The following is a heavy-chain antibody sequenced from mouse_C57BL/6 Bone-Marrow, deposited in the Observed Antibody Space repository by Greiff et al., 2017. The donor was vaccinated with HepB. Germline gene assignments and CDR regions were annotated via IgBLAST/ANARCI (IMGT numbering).Heavy chain of an antibody. D-gene: IGHD1-1*01. CDR2: INPNNGGT. CDR1: GYTFTDYN. Sequence: EVKLQESGPELVKPGASVKIPCKASGYTFTDYNMDWVKQSHGKSLEWIGDINPNNGGTIYNQKFKGKATLTVDKSSSTAYMELRSLTSEDTAVYYCARSGGYYYGPSGGLFAYWGQGTLVTVSA. J-gene: IGHJ3*01. V-gene: IGHV1-18*01. CDR3: ARSGGYYYGPSGGLFAY.